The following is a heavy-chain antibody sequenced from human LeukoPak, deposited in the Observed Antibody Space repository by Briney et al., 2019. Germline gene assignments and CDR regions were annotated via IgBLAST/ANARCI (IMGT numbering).Heavy chain of an antibody. Sequence: PGGSLRLSCAASGFTFSSYAMSWVRQAPGKGLEWVSSISSSSSYIYYADSVKGRFTISRDNAKNSLYLQMNSLRAEDTAVYYCARDQYYYGSGSYYFDYWGQGTLVTVSS. V-gene: IGHV3-21*01. CDR3: ARDQYYYGSGSYYFDY. J-gene: IGHJ4*02. CDR1: GFTFSSYA. CDR2: ISSSSSYI. D-gene: IGHD3-10*01.